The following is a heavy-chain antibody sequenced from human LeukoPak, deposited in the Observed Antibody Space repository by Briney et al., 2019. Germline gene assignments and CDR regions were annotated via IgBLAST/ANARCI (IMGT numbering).Heavy chain of an antibody. V-gene: IGHV3-74*01. D-gene: IGHD1-26*01. J-gene: IGHJ6*03. CDR1: GFTFSNYW. CDR2: IDPDGSST. Sequence: GGSLRLSCAASGFTFSNYWMHWVRQTPGKGPEWVSRIDPDGSSTTYADSVKGRFTVSRDNAKNSLYLQMNSLRAEDTAVYYCARVASGSYSPPRYYYYYYMDVWGKGTTVTVSS. CDR3: ARVASGSYSPPRYYYYYYMDV.